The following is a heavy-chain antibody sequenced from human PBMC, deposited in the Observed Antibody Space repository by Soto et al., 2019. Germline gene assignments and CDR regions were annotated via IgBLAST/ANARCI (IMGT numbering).Heavy chain of an antibody. Sequence: ASVKVSCKACGYTFTSYFLHWVRQAPGQGLEWMGIINPSGGGTSYAQKFQGRITMTRDTSTSTVYMELSSLRSEDTAIYYCARPTLEYYYDNCGYSSDYWGQGTLVTVSS. CDR3: ARPTLEYYYDNCGYSSDY. D-gene: IGHD3-22*01. CDR2: INPSGGGT. CDR1: GYTFTSYF. J-gene: IGHJ4*02. V-gene: IGHV1-46*01.